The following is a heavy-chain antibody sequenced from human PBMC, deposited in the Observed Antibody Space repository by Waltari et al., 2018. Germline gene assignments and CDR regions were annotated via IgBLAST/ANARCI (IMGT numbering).Heavy chain of an antibody. Sequence: QVQLVQSGAEVKKPGSSVKVSCKASGGTFSRYAISWVRQAPGHGLEWMGRIIPIFGTANYAQKFQGRVTITADKSTSTAYMELSSLRSEDTAVYYCARVSRWAVAGTPRLGYFDYWGQGTLVTVSS. CDR3: ARVSRWAVAGTPRLGYFDY. J-gene: IGHJ4*02. CDR1: GGTFSRYA. V-gene: IGHV1-69*08. CDR2: IIPIFGTA. D-gene: IGHD6-19*01.